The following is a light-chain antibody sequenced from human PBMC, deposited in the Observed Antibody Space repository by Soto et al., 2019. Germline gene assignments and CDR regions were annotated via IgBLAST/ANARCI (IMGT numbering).Light chain of an antibody. CDR3: QQRSNWPSIT. CDR1: QSVTSNS. J-gene: IGKJ5*01. V-gene: IGKV3D-20*02. Sequence: IVMTQSPATLSVSPWERATLSCRASQSVTSNSLAWYQQRPGQAPRLLIYGASSRATGIADRFSGSGFGTDFTLTISSLEPEDFAVYYCQQRSNWPSITFGQGTRLEIK. CDR2: GAS.